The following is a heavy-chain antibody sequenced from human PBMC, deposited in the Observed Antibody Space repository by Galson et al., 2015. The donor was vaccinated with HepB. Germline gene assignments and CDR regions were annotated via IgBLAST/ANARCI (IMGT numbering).Heavy chain of an antibody. CDR3: AREYTLATERRFDS. D-gene: IGHD2-2*02. CDR2: ISYDGGNK. CDR1: GLSFSSYA. Sequence: SLRLSCAASGLSFSSYAMHWFRQAPGKGLEWVALISYDGGNKKYADSVKGRFSISRDNSNNILYLQMNSLRAEDTAFYYCAREYTLATERRFDSWGQGTPVTVSS. J-gene: IGHJ4*02. V-gene: IGHV3-30-3*01.